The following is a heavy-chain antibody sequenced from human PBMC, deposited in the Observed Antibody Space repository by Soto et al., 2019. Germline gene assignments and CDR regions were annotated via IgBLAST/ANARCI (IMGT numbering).Heavy chain of an antibody. V-gene: IGHV1-69*13. CDR3: ATGVIWIGYFTVDS. CDR1: GGSFGNSA. Sequence: SVKVSCKASGGSFGNSAINWVRQTPGQGLEWLGGFIPVYRTLSYAQKFQGRVTITADESTGTAYMTLSSLASDDTAVYYCATGVIWIGYFTVDSWGQGTRVTVSS. D-gene: IGHD3-3*01. J-gene: IGHJ4*02. CDR2: FIPVYRTL.